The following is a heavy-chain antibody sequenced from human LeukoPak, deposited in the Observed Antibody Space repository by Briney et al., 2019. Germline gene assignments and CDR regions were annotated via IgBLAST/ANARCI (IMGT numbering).Heavy chain of an antibody. D-gene: IGHD1-1*01. CDR3: ARVSSLAPHNYYYMDV. J-gene: IGHJ6*03. CDR1: GFTFSSYE. CDR2: ISSSGSTI. V-gene: IGHV3-48*03. Sequence: PGGSLRLSCAASGFTFSSYEMNWVRQAPGKGLEWVSYISSSGSTIYYADSVKGRFTISRDNAKNSLYLQMNSLRAEDTAVYYCARVSSLAPHNYYYMDVWGKGTTVTVSS.